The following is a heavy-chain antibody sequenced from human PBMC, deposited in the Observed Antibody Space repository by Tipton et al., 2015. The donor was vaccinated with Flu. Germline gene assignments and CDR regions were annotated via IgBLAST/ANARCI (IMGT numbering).Heavy chain of an antibody. CDR1: GGSISSHH. D-gene: IGHD3-10*02. V-gene: IGHV4-4*08. J-gene: IGHJ4*02. CDR2: ISSSGST. CDR3: ARLSYYDVDLKNFYFDY. Sequence: TLSLTCTVSGGSISSHHWSWIRQTPGKGLEWIGYISSSGSTNYNPSLKSRVTISVDTSKSQFSLKLRSVTAADTAVYYCARLSYYDVDLKNFYFDYWGQGALVTVSS.